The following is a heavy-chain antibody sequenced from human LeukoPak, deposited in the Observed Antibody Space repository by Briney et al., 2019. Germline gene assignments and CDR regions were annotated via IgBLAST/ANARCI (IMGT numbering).Heavy chain of an antibody. Sequence: PGGSLRLSCAASGFTFSSYAMSWVRQAPGKGLEWVSAISGSGGSTYYADSVKGRFTISRDNSKNTLYLQMNSLRAEDTAVYYCARDSVVRETGPYHYYYDSSGYYHYYGMDVWGQGTTVTVSS. J-gene: IGHJ6*02. D-gene: IGHD3-22*01. CDR3: ARDSVVRETGPYHYYYDSSGYYHYYGMDV. CDR2: ISGSGGST. CDR1: GFTFSSYA. V-gene: IGHV3-23*01.